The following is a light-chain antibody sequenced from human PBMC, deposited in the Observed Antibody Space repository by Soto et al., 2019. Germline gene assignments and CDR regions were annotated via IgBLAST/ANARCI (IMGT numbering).Light chain of an antibody. CDR3: QQYNDWPLT. J-gene: IGKJ1*01. CDR2: GAS. V-gene: IGKV3-15*01. CDR1: ESVSNN. Sequence: EILMTQSPSTLSLSPGERATLSCRASESVSNNLAWYQQKAGQAPRLLIYGASTRATGIPARFSGTGSGTEFTLTISSLQSEDFEIYYCQQYNDWPLTFGQGTKVDIK.